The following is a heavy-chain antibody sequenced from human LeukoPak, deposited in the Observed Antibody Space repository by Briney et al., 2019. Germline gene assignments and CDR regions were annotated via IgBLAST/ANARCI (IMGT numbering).Heavy chain of an antibody. J-gene: IGHJ4*02. CDR2: MNPNSGNT. Sequence: ASVKVSCKASGGTFSSYDINWVRQATGQGLEWMGWMNPNSGNTGYAQKFQGRVTMTRNTSISTAYMELSSLRSEDTAVYYCARGLVVVAATPGYWGQGTLVTVSS. V-gene: IGHV1-8*02. CDR1: GGTFSSYD. CDR3: ARGLVVVAATPGY. D-gene: IGHD2-15*01.